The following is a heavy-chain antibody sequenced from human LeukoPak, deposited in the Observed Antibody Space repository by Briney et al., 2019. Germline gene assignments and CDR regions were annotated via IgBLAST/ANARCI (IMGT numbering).Heavy chain of an antibody. V-gene: IGHV4-59*12. Sequence: SETLSLTCTVSGGSISSYYWSWIRQPPGKGLEWIGYIYYSGSTYYNPSLKSRVTISVDTSKNQFSLKLRSVTAADTAVYYCARVRPLPPPEDHNWFDPWGQGTLVTVSS. CDR3: ARVRPLPPPEDHNWFDP. J-gene: IGHJ5*02. CDR2: IYYSGST. CDR1: GGSISSYY. D-gene: IGHD1-26*01.